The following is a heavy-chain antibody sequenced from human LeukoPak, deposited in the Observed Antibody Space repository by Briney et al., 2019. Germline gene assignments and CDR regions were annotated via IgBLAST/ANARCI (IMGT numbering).Heavy chain of an antibody. D-gene: IGHD6-6*01. CDR1: GGSISSYY. Sequence: PSETLSLTCTVSGGSISSYYWSWIRQPPGKGLEWIGYIYYSGSTNYNPSLKSRVTISVDTSKNQFSLKLSSVTAADTAVYYCARARSIAGHDAFDIWGQGTMVTVSS. CDR2: IYYSGST. V-gene: IGHV4-59*01. CDR3: ARARSIAGHDAFDI. J-gene: IGHJ3*02.